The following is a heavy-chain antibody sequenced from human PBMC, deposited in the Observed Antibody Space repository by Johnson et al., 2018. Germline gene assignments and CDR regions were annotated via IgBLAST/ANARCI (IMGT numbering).Heavy chain of an antibody. CDR3: ASYNFWSGYIDYYYYGMDV. D-gene: IGHD3-3*01. Sequence: EVQLVESGGGLVQPGRSLRLSCAASGFTFSSYSMNWVRQAPGKGLEWVSYISSSSSTIYYAASVKGRFTISRDNAKNSLYLQMNSLRDEDTAVYYCASYNFWSGYIDYYYYGMDVWGQGTTVTVSS. CDR2: ISSSSSTI. CDR1: GFTFSSYS. V-gene: IGHV3-48*02. J-gene: IGHJ6*02.